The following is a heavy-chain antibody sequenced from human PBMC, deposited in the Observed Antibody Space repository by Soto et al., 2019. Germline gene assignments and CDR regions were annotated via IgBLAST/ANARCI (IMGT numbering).Heavy chain of an antibody. Sequence: GASVKVSCKASGYTFNSNAIHWVRQAPGQRPEWLGWINAGNGNTYYSEKFEGRVTFTRDTLATTVNMELTSLTYEDTAVYYCGRDQSGIGYYVDWFDPWGQGTLVTVSS. CDR3: GRDQSGIGYYVDWFDP. V-gene: IGHV1-3*01. CDR1: GYTFNSNA. J-gene: IGHJ5*02. D-gene: IGHD3-10*02. CDR2: INAGNGNT.